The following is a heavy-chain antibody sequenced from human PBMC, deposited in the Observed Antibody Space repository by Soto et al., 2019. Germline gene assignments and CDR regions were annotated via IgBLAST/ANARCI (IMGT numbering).Heavy chain of an antibody. Sequence: ASVKVSCKASGYTFTSYDINWVRQATGQGLEWMGWMNPNSGNTGYAQKFQGRVTMTRNTSISTAYMELSSLRSEDTSVYYCARKVDSSGWYCFDYWGQGTLVTVSS. CDR1: GYTFTSYD. J-gene: IGHJ4*02. CDR3: ARKVDSSGWYCFDY. D-gene: IGHD6-19*01. CDR2: MNPNSGNT. V-gene: IGHV1-8*01.